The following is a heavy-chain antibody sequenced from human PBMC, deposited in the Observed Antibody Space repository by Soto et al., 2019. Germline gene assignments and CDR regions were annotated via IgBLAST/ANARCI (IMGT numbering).Heavy chain of an antibody. CDR2: VYYSGST. D-gene: IGHD6-13*01. V-gene: IGHV4-59*01. CDR1: GCSISSYY. CDR3: ARDAGGLAAATYYYGMDV. Sequence: XETLSLTCTVSGCSISSYYWSWIRQPPGKGLEWIGCVYYSGSTNYNPSLKSRVTISVDTSKNQFSLKLSSVTAADTAVYYCARDAGGLAAATYYYGMDVWGLGTTVTVSS. J-gene: IGHJ6*02.